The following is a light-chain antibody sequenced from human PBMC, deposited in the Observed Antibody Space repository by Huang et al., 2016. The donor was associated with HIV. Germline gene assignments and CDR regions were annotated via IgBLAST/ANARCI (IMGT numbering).Light chain of an antibody. CDR2: AAS. Sequence: DIQMTQFPSTLSASIGDRVTITCRASQSIGTSLAWYQQKPGKAPKLLIYAASSLQSGVPSRFSGSGSGTDFTLTISSLQPEDFATYYCQQANSFPPLTFGGGTKVEIK. CDR1: QSIGTS. J-gene: IGKJ4*01. V-gene: IGKV1-12*01. CDR3: QQANSFPPLT.